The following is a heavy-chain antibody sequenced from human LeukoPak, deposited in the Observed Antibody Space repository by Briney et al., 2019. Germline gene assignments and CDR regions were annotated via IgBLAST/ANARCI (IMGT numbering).Heavy chain of an antibody. CDR3: ARVVELTYYFDY. D-gene: IGHD2-21*02. V-gene: IGHV3-23*01. CDR2: ISGSGGSA. J-gene: IGHJ4*02. CDR1: GFTFSSYA. Sequence: GGSLRLSCAASGFTFSSYAMSWVRQAPGKGLEWVSAISGSGGSAYYADSVKGRFTISRDNSKNTLYLQMNSLRAEDTAVYYCARVVELTYYFDYWGQGTLVTVSS.